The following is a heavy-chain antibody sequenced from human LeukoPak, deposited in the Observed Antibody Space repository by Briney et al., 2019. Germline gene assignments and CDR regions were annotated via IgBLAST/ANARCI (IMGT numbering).Heavy chain of an antibody. CDR1: ARSISSSSYS. Sequence: SETLSLTSTVPARSISSSSYSWGWIRQPPGKGLEWIGSIYYSGSTYYNPSLKSRVTISVDTSKNQFSLKLSSVTAADTAVYYCAGGGIAARRFDPWGQGTLVTASS. CDR3: AGGGIAARRFDP. D-gene: IGHD6-6*01. J-gene: IGHJ5*02. V-gene: IGHV4-39*01. CDR2: IYYSGST.